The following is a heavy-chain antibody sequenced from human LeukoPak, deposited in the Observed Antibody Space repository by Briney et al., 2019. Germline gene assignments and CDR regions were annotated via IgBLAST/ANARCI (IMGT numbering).Heavy chain of an antibody. CDR1: GGSFSGYY. J-gene: IGHJ5*02. V-gene: IGHV4-34*01. CDR2: INHSGST. CDR3: ARADIVVVPAAIKWFDP. Sequence: SETLSLTCAVYGGSFSGYYWSWIRQPPGKGLEWIGEINHSGSTNYNPSLKGRVTISVDTSKNQFSLKLSSVTAADTAVYYCARADIVVVPAAIKWFDPWGQGTLVTVSS. D-gene: IGHD2-2*01.